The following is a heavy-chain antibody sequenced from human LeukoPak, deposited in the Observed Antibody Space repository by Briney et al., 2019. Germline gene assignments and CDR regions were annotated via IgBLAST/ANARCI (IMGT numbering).Heavy chain of an antibody. V-gene: IGHV3-23*01. CDR2: LSASGGRT. CDR1: GFTFSIYD. CDR3: AKDDGYCSRTSCGYFDY. J-gene: IGHJ4*02. Sequence: PGGSLRLSCAASGFTFSIYDMSWVRQAPGKGLECVPTLSASGGRTYYADSVKGRFTISRDNSNNTLYLQMNSLRAEDTAVYYCAKDDGYCSRTSCGYFDYWGQGALVTVSS. D-gene: IGHD2-2*03.